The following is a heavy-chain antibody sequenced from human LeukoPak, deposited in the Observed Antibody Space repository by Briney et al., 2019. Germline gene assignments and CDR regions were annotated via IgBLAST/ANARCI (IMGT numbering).Heavy chain of an antibody. CDR3: ARHTYSGSYRGAFDI. J-gene: IGHJ3*02. D-gene: IGHD1-26*01. CDR1: GGSFSGYY. CDR2: INHSGIT. Sequence: SETLSLTCAVYGGSFSGYYWSWIRQPPGKGLEWIGEINHSGITNYNPSLKSRVTISVDTSKNKFSLKLSSVTAADTAVYYCARHTYSGSYRGAFDIWGQGTMVTVSS. V-gene: IGHV4-34*01.